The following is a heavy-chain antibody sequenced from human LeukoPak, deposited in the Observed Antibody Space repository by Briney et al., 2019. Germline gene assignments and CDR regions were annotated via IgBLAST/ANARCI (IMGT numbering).Heavy chain of an antibody. Sequence: SQRMSLTCTVSGTSISSGAYSWNWVRQHPGKGLEWIACIYYSGNTYYDPSLKRRVTISVDTSKNQFSLELSSVTAADTAVYYCARTITIFGALGYFDYWGQGTLGTVSS. V-gene: IGHV4-31*03. CDR3: ARTITIFGALGYFDY. J-gene: IGHJ4*03. CDR1: GTSISSGAYS. D-gene: IGHD3-3*01. CDR2: IYYSGNT.